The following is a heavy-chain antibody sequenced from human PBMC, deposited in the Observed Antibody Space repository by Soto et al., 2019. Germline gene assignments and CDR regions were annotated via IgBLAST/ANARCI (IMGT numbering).Heavy chain of an antibody. Sequence: EVQLLESGGGLVQPGGSLRLSCAASGFTFSSYALSWVRQPPGKGLEWVSAITGSGGSTYYADSVKGRFTISRDNSKNTLSLQMNSLTAEDTAIYYCAKGLGSGSYAACDPWGQGTLVTVSS. CDR3: AKGLGSGSYAACDP. CDR1: GFTFSSYA. J-gene: IGHJ5*02. CDR2: ITGSGGST. D-gene: IGHD1-26*01. V-gene: IGHV3-23*01.